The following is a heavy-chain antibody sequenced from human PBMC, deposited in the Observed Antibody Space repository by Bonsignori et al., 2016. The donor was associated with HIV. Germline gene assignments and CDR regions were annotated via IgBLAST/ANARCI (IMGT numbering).Heavy chain of an antibody. CDR1: GFTFSDSY. CDR3: AREDSSGYIDY. V-gene: IGHV3-11*01. Sequence: GGSLRLSCAASGFTFSDSYMNWIRQAPGKGLEWVSYISSSGKTIYYADSVKGRFTISRDNAKISLYLEMTSLRAEDTAVYYCAREDSSGYIDYWGQGALVTVSS. J-gene: IGHJ4*02. CDR2: ISSSGKTI. D-gene: IGHD3-22*01.